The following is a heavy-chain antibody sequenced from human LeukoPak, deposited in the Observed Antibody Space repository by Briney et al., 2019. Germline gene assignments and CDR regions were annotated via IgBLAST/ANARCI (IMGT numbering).Heavy chain of an antibody. CDR1: GFTFDRYW. D-gene: IGHD1-26*01. Sequence: PGGSLRLSCATSGFTFDRYWMHWVRQVPGKGLAWVSRISADGITTNYADSVKGRFTISRDNAKNSLYLQMNSLRAEDTAVYFCARVDGNYLPYFQYWGQGTLVTVSS. CDR3: ARVDGNYLPYFQY. V-gene: IGHV3-74*01. J-gene: IGHJ1*01. CDR2: ISADGITT.